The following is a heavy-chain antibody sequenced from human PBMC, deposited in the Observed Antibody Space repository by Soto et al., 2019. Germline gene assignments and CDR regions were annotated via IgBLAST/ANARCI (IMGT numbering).Heavy chain of an antibody. V-gene: IGHV3-48*02. CDR1: GFTFSSYS. Sequence: PGGSLRLSCAASGFTFSSYSMNWGRQAPGKGPEWVSYISSSCSTIYYADSVKGRFTISRDNAKNSLYLQMNSLRDEDTAVYYCARDPGYSSGWYPIYGMDVWGQGTTVTVSS. D-gene: IGHD6-19*01. CDR2: ISSSCSTI. J-gene: IGHJ6*02. CDR3: ARDPGYSSGWYPIYGMDV.